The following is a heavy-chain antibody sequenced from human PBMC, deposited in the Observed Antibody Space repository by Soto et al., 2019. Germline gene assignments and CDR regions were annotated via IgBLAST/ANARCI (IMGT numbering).Heavy chain of an antibody. D-gene: IGHD3-3*01. J-gene: IGHJ5*02. V-gene: IGHV4-30-4*01. CDR3: ARGVTVFGLVSRFWFDP. CDR1: GVSISSGDYS. CDR2: IYNSGIT. Sequence: SETLSLTCTVSGVSISSGDYSWSWVRQSPGKGLEWIGHIYNSGITYYNPSLKSRVVISIDTSRNQFSLRLNSLTAADRAVYFCARGVTVFGLVSRFWFDPWGQGTVVTVSS.